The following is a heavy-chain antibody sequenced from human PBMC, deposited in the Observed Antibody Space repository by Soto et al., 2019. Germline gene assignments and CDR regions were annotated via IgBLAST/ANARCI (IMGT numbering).Heavy chain of an antibody. Sequence: QVHLQQRGAGLLKPSETLSLTCAVYGGSFSGYYWSWIRQAPGKGLEWIGEINHSGSTNFNPSLKSRVTISVYKSKNQFSLKLTSVTAADTAVYCCATHLKTTVTVRWYFELWGRCTLVTVSS. CDR3: ATHLKTTVTVRWYFEL. CDR1: GGSFSGYY. CDR2: INHSGST. D-gene: IGHD4-17*01. J-gene: IGHJ2*01. V-gene: IGHV4-34*01.